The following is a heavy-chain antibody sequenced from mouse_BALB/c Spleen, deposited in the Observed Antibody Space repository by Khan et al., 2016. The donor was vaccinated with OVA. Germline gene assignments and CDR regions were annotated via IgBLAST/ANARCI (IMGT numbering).Heavy chain of an antibody. V-gene: IGHV1-7*01. CDR1: GYTFINYW. J-gene: IGHJ2*01. CDR2: INPSTAYT. D-gene: IGHD1-1*01. CDR3: ARRGLRWDFDY. Sequence: QVQLQQSGAELAKPGASVKMSCKASGYTFINYWILWVKQRPGQGLEWIGYINPSTAYTEYNQNFKDKATLTADKSSRTAHMQLSSLTSEDSAVYYCARRGLRWDFDYWGQGTTLTVSS.